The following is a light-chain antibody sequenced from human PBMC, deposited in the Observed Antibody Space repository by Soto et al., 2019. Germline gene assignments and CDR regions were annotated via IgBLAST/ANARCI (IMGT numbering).Light chain of an antibody. CDR2: EVS. Sequence: QSVLTQPASVSRSPGQSITISCTGTSNDVGSYNLVSWYQQHPGKAPKLMIYEVSKRPSGVSNRFSGSKSGNTASLTISGLQAEDEADYYCCSYAGSSTSYVFGTGTKVTVL. J-gene: IGLJ1*01. CDR1: SNDVGSYNL. V-gene: IGLV2-23*02. CDR3: CSYAGSSTSYV.